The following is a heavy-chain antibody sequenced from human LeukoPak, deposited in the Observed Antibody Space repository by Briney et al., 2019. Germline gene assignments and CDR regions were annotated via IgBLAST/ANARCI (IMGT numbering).Heavy chain of an antibody. CDR3: ARHVKSGSSGGNFDY. CDR1: GYSISSGYY. CDR2: IYHSGST. J-gene: IGHJ4*02. Sequence: SETLSLTCTVSGYSISSGYYWGWIRQPPGKGLEWIGSIYHSGSTYYNPSLKSRVTISVDTSKNQFSLKLSSVTAADTAVYYCARHVKSGSSGGNFDYWGQGTLVTVSS. D-gene: IGHD1-26*01. V-gene: IGHV4-38-2*02.